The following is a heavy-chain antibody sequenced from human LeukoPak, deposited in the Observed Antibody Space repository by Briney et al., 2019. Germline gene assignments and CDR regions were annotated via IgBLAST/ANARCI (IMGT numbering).Heavy chain of an antibody. CDR3: ARDLTLGYSSSWTNWFDP. J-gene: IGHJ5*02. D-gene: IGHD6-13*01. CDR2: INPNSGGT. V-gene: IGHV1-2*04. CDR1: GYTFTGYY. Sequence: ASVKVSCKASGYTFTGYYMHWVRQAPGQGLEWMGWINPNSGGTNYAQKFQGWVTMTRDTSISTAYMELSRLRSDDTAVYYCARDLTLGYSSSWTNWFDPWGQGTLVTVSS.